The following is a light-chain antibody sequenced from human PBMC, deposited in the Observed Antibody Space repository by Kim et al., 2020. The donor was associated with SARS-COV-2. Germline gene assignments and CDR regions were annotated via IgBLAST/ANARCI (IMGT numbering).Light chain of an antibody. CDR3: QSYDNSLSGYV. J-gene: IGLJ1*01. Sequence: QRVTISCTGSISNIGAGYDVHWYQQLPATAPKLLIYGNSNRPSGVPDRFSGSKPDTSASLAITGLQAEDEADYYCQSYDNSLSGYVFGSGTKVTVL. CDR2: GNS. CDR1: ISNIGAGYD. V-gene: IGLV1-40*01.